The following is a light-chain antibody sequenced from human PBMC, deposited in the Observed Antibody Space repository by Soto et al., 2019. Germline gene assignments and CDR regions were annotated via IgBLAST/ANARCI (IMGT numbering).Light chain of an antibody. Sequence: QSALTQPASVSGSPGQAITISCTGTSSDVGSYNLVSWYQQHPGKAPKLMMYEVTKRPSGVSNRFSGSKSGNTASLTISGLQAEDEADYYCCEYAGSSTSMVFGGGTKVTVL. V-gene: IGLV2-23*02. J-gene: IGLJ2*01. CDR1: SSDVGSYNL. CDR2: EVT. CDR3: CEYAGSSTSMV.